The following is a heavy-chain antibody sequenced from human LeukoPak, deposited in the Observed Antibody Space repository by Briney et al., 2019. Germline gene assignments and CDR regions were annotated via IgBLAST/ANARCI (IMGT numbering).Heavy chain of an antibody. D-gene: IGHD3-10*01. CDR1: GFSFSSYW. Sequence: GGSLRLSCEGSGFSFSSYWMTWVRQCPGKGPEWVANIKQDESERYTVDSVKGRFTISRDNAKNSVYLQMNSLRAEDTALYYCARLSAYYYGSYFYYYMDVWGKGTTVTVSS. V-gene: IGHV3-7*01. CDR2: IKQDESER. CDR3: ARLSAYYYGSYFYYYMDV. J-gene: IGHJ6*03.